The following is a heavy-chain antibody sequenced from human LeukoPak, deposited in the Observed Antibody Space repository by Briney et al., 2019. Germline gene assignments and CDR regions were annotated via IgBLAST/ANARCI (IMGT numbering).Heavy chain of an antibody. V-gene: IGHV3-7*01. D-gene: IGHD6-13*01. Sequence: GGSQRLSCAVSGFTFSSYWMSWVRQAPGKGLEWVANIKQDGSEKYYVDSVKGRFTISRDNAKNSLYLQMNSLRAEDTAVYYCAREKYSSSPDYFDYWGQGTLVTVSS. J-gene: IGHJ4*02. CDR1: GFTFSSYW. CDR2: IKQDGSEK. CDR3: AREKYSSSPDYFDY.